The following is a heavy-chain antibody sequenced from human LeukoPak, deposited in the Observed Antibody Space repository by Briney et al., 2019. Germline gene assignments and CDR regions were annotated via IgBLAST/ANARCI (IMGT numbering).Heavy chain of an antibody. Sequence: GGSLRLSCVASGFMFSSYWMNWVRQAPGKGLVWVSRINSDGSSTSYADSVKGRFTISRDNAKSTPFLQMNSLRAEDTAVYYCARGPGAFDIWGQGTMVTVSS. D-gene: IGHD2-2*01. CDR2: INSDGSST. V-gene: IGHV3-74*01. J-gene: IGHJ3*02. CDR1: GFMFSSYW. CDR3: ARGPGAFDI.